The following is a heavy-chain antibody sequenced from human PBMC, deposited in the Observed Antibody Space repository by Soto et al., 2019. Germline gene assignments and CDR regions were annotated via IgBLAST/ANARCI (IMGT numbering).Heavy chain of an antibody. Sequence: GASVKVSCKASGYTFTSYYMHWVRQAPGQGLEWMGIINPSGGSTSYAQKFQGRVTMTRDTSTSTVYMELSSLRSEDTAVYYCARDAYCGGDCYTILGYWGQGTLVTVSS. CDR1: GYTFTSYY. CDR3: ARDAYCGGDCYTILGY. CDR2: INPSGGST. J-gene: IGHJ4*02. V-gene: IGHV1-46*03. D-gene: IGHD2-21*01.